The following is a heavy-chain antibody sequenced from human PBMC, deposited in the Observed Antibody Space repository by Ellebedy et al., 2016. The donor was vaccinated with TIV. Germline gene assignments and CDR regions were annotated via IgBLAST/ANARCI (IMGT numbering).Heavy chain of an antibody. CDR3: AREFQDFWSGYFDY. D-gene: IGHD3-3*01. V-gene: IGHV3-11*04. J-gene: IGHJ4*02. Sequence: PGGSLRLSCAASGFTFSDYSMNWIRQTPGKGLEWVSYISSSGSTIYYADSVKGRFTISRDNSKNTLYLQMNSLRAEDTAVYYCAREFQDFWSGYFDYWGQGTLVTVSS. CDR1: GFTFSDYS. CDR2: ISSSGSTI.